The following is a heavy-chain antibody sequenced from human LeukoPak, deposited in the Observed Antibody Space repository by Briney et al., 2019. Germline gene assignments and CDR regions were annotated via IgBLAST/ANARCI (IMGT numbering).Heavy chain of an antibody. V-gene: IGHV3-30*18. D-gene: IGHD5-24*01. CDR3: AKDRAQDV. CDR2: ISYDGSNK. J-gene: IGHJ6*02. Sequence: PGGSLRLSCAASGFTFSSYGMHWVRQAPGKGLEWVAVISYDGSNKYYADSVKRRFTISRDNSKNTLYLQMNSLRAEDTAVYYCAKDRAQDVWGQGTTVTVSS. CDR1: GFTFSSYG.